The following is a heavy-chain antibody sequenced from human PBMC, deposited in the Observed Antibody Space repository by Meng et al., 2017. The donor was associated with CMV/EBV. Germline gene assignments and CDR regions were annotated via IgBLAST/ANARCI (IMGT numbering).Heavy chain of an antibody. Sequence: ASCHGLMKPSQPLSLTCTASVGSISSGDYYWSWIRQPPGKGLEWIGYIYYSGSTYYNPSLKSRVTISVDTSKNQFSLKLSSVTAADTAVYYCAREGDNPFDYWGQGTLVTVSS. CDR1: VGSISSGDYY. CDR3: AREGDNPFDY. V-gene: IGHV4-30-4*08. D-gene: IGHD2-21*02. CDR2: IYYSGST. J-gene: IGHJ4*02.